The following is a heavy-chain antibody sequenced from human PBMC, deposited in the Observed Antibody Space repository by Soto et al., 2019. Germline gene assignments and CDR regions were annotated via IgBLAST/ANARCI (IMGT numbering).Heavy chain of an antibody. D-gene: IGHD1-7*01. Sequence: SVKVSCTASGGTVSSYAISWVRQAPVQGLEWMGGIIPIFGTANYAQKFQGRVTITADESTSTAYMELSSLRSEDTAVYCCARERTGTTGYDFEYCGQGTLITVSS. CDR1: GGTVSSYA. J-gene: IGHJ4*02. CDR3: ARERTGTTGYDFEY. V-gene: IGHV1-69*13. CDR2: IIPIFGTA.